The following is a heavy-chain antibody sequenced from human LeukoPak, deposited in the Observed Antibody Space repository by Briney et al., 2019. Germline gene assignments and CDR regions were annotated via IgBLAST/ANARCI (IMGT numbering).Heavy chain of an antibody. J-gene: IGHJ4*02. V-gene: IGHV4-39*07. CDR1: GGSISSRSYY. CDR3: ARGYYDSSGFYYFDY. CDR2: IYYSGST. Sequence: SETLSLTCTVSGGSISSRSYYWGWIRQPPGKGLEWIGNIYYSGSTYYNPSLKSRVTISVDTSKNQFSLKLSSVTAADTAVYYCARGYYDSSGFYYFDYWGQGTLVTVSS. D-gene: IGHD3-22*01.